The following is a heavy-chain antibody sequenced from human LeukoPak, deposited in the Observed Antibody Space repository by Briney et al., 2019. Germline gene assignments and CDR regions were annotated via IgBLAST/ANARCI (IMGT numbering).Heavy chain of an antibody. V-gene: IGHV1-2*02. J-gene: IGHJ4*02. CDR3: ARVRYRLAETYIDY. Sequence: ASVKVSCKASGYTFTSYGISWVRQAPGQGLEWMGWINPNSGDTNYAQKFQGRVTMTRDTSISSAYMELSRLRSDDTAVYYCARVRYRLAETYIDYWGQGTLVTVSS. CDR2: INPNSGDT. CDR1: GYTFTSYG. D-gene: IGHD3-16*01.